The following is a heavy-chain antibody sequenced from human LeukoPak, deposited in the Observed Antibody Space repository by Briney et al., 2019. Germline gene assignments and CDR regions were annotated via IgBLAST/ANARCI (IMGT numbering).Heavy chain of an antibody. Sequence: PSETLSLTCAVYGGSFSGYYWSWIRQPPGKGLEWIGEINHSGRTNYNPSLKSRVTISVDTSKNQFSLKLSSVTAADTAVYYCARGRYGYSWFDPWGQGTLVTVSS. V-gene: IGHV4-34*01. J-gene: IGHJ5*02. CDR2: INHSGRT. CDR1: GGSFSGYY. D-gene: IGHD5-18*01. CDR3: ARGRYGYSWFDP.